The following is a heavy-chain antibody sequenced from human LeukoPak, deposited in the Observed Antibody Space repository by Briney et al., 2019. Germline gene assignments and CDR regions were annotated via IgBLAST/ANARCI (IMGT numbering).Heavy chain of an antibody. CDR3: AKDTGRGYSGYDCFDY. Sequence: PGGSLRLSCAASGFTFSSYAMSWVRQAPGKGLEWVSAISGSGGSTYFADSVKGRFTISRDNSKNTLYLQMNSLRAEDTAVYYCAKDTGRGYSGYDCFDYWGQGTLVTVPS. CDR2: ISGSGGST. V-gene: IGHV3-23*01. J-gene: IGHJ4*02. D-gene: IGHD5-12*01. CDR1: GFTFSSYA.